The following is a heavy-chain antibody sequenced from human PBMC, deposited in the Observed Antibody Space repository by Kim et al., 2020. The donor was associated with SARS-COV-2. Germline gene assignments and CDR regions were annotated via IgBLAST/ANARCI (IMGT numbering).Heavy chain of an antibody. CDR1: GGSFSGYY. D-gene: IGHD3-3*01. J-gene: IGHJ3*02. CDR3: ARDRFDTIFGVVIIGAFDI. V-gene: IGHV4-34*01. Sequence: SETLSLTCPVYGGSFSGYYWSWIRQPPGKGLEWIGEINHSGSTNYNPSLKSRVTISVDTSKNQFSLKLSSVTAADTAVYYFARDRFDTIFGVVIIGAFDIWGPGKMVTVSS. CDR2: INHSGST.